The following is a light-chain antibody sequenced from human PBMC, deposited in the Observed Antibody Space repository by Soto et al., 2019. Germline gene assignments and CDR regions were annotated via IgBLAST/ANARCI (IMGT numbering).Light chain of an antibody. CDR1: QSVSGR. CDR2: DID. CDR3: QQSNRWPLT. V-gene: IGKV3-11*01. Sequence: DIVLTQSPSTLSLSPGERATLSCRASQSVSGRLAWYQQKPGQAPRLLIYDIDNRATGVPAKFSGRGTGTDFTLTISSLEPEEFAVYFCQQSNRWPLTFGQGTKVEFK. J-gene: IGKJ1*01.